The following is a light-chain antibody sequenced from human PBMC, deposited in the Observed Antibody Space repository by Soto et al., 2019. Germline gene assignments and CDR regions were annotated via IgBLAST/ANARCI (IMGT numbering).Light chain of an antibody. CDR3: QQYNNWPLT. CDR1: QSVSSN. V-gene: IGKV3-15*01. CDR2: GAS. Sequence: EIVMTQSPATLSVSRGERATLSCRASQSVSSNLAWYQQKPDQAPRLLIYGASTRATGIPARFSGSGSGTEFTLTISSLQSEDFACYYCQQYNNWPLTFGGGTKVEIK. J-gene: IGKJ4*01.